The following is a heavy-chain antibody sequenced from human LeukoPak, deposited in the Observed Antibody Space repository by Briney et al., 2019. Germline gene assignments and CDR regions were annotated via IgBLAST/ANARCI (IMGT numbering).Heavy chain of an antibody. Sequence: GASVKVSCKASGYTFTSYGISWVRQAPGQGLEWMGGIIPIFGTANYAQKFQGRVTITADESTSTAYMELSSLRSEDTAVYYCARANSNLDYWGQGTLVTVSS. J-gene: IGHJ4*02. V-gene: IGHV1-69*13. CDR2: IIPIFGTA. D-gene: IGHD6-13*01. CDR3: ARANSNLDY. CDR1: GYTFTSYG.